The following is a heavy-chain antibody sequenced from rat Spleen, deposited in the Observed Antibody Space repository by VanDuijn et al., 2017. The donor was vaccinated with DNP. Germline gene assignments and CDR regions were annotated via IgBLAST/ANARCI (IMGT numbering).Heavy chain of an antibody. J-gene: IGHJ4*01. CDR3: TSPVPSGHYVMDA. Sequence: EVQLVESGGDLVQPGRSLKLSCVASGLSFSNYDMAWVRQAPTKGLEWVASISYEGSSTYYGDSVKGRFTISRDNAKTTLYLQMNSLRSEDTATYYCTSPVPSGHYVMDAWGQGTSVTVSS. CDR1: GLSFSNYD. D-gene: IGHD4-3*01. CDR2: ISYEGSST. V-gene: IGHV5-22*01.